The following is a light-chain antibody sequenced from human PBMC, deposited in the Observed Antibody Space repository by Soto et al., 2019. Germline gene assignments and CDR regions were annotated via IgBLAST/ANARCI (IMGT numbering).Light chain of an antibody. CDR3: QRYSSVPRT. J-gene: IGKJ1*01. Sequence: DIQMTQSPSSLSASVGDRVTITCRASQGINNYLAWYQQKPGKVPKLLIYSASTLQSGVTSRFSAGGYGTEFTLIISSLQPEDVAIYYCQRYSSVPRTFGQGTKVEIK. CDR1: QGINNY. V-gene: IGKV1-27*01. CDR2: SAS.